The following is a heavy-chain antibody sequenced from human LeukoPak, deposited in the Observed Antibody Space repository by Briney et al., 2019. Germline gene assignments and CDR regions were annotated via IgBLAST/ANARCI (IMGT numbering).Heavy chain of an antibody. Sequence: ASVKVSCKASGYTFTGYYMHWVRQAPGRGLEWMGWINPNSGGTNYAQKFQGRVTMTRDTSISTAYMELSRLRSDDTAVYYCARDGDSSGYYYYWGQGTLVTVSS. J-gene: IGHJ4*02. CDR3: ARDGDSSGYYYY. D-gene: IGHD3-22*01. V-gene: IGHV1-2*02. CDR2: INPNSGGT. CDR1: GYTFTGYY.